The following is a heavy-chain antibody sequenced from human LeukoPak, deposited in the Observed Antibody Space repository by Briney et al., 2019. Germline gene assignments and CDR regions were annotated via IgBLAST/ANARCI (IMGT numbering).Heavy chain of an antibody. Sequence: GGSLRLSCAASGFSFSTYSMNWVRQAPGKGLEWVSYISSSSSPTYSADSVKGRFTISRDNGKNSLYLQMNSLRAEDTAVYYCAELGITMIGGVWGKGTTVTISS. CDR2: ISSSSSPT. D-gene: IGHD3-10*02. CDR3: AELGITMIGGV. CDR1: GFSFSTYS. J-gene: IGHJ6*04. V-gene: IGHV3-48*01.